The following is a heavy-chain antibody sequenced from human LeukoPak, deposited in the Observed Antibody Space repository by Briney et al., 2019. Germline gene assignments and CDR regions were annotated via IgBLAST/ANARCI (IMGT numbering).Heavy chain of an antibody. D-gene: IGHD3-10*01. CDR1: GYTLRQLS. Sequence: ASVKVSCKPSGYTLRQLSIHWVRQAPGKGLEWMGGFDPEDGETIYSQKFQGRVTMTEDTSTDTAYMDLRRLRLDDTAVYYCAASSSQVLDKIYYFDLWGRGTLVSVSS. CDR2: FDPEDGET. CDR3: AASSSQVLDKIYYFDL. J-gene: IGHJ2*01. V-gene: IGHV1-24*01.